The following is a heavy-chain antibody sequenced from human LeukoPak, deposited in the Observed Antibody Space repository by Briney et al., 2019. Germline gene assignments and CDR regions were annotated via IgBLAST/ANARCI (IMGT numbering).Heavy chain of an antibody. CDR2: ISSSSSYI. J-gene: IGHJ4*02. Sequence: GALRLSCAASGFTFSSYSMNWVRQAPGKGLEGVSSISSSSSYIYYADSVKGRFTISRDNAKNPLDLQMNSLRAEDTAVYYCARHRDYWGQGTLVTVSS. V-gene: IGHV3-21*01. CDR1: GFTFSSYS. CDR3: ARHRDY.